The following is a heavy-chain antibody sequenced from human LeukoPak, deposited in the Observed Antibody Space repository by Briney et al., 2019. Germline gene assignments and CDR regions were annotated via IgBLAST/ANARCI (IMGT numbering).Heavy chain of an antibody. CDR1: GYSFSTSW. CDR3: ARQGDYDWVPYYYYGMDV. Sequence: GESLKISCKGSGYSFSTSWIGWVRQLPGKGLEWMGIIYPGDSDTRYSPSFQGQVTISVDKSITTAYLQWSSLRASDSAIYYCARQGDYDWVPYYYYGMDVWGQGTTVTVSS. J-gene: IGHJ6*02. D-gene: IGHD5-12*01. CDR2: IYPGDSDT. V-gene: IGHV5-51*01.